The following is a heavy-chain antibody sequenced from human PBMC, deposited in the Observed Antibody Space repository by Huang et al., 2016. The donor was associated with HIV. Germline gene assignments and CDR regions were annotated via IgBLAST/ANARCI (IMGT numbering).Heavy chain of an antibody. V-gene: IGHV3-30*04. J-gene: IGHJ4*02. CDR1: GFTFENYA. CDR2: ISDDENNK. Sequence: QVQLVESGGGVVQPGRSLRLSCLASGFTFENYAMHWVRQGQGKGLECVAVISDDENNKSYADSVKGRFTISRDNFKNTFYLEMNRLRLEDTAVYYCATGYCSGGSCPLDYWGQGTLVTVHS. CDR3: ATGYCSGGSCPLDY. D-gene: IGHD2-15*01.